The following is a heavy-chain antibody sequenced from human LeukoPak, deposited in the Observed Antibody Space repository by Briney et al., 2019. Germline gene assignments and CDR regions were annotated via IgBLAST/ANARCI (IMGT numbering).Heavy chain of an antibody. V-gene: IGHV1-2*02. CDR1: GFTFTGYY. Sequence: GSLRLSCAASGFTFTGYYMHWVRQAPGQGLEWMGWINPNGGGTNYAQTFQGKVTMNRDTAISTAYMELSRLRSDDTAVYYCARGAYYHDSSEGYDYWGQGTRVTVSS. CDR3: ARGAYYHDSSEGYDY. D-gene: IGHD3-22*01. J-gene: IGHJ4*02. CDR2: INPNGGGT.